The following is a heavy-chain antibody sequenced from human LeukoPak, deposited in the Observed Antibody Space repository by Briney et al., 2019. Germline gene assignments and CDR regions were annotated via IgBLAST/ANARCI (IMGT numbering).Heavy chain of an antibody. J-gene: IGHJ6*03. Sequence: GASVEVSCKASGYTFTSYDINWVRQATGQGLEWMGWINPNSGNTGYAQKFQGRVTMTRNTSISTAYMELSSLRSEDAAVYYCARGYYYYYMDVWGKGTTVTVSS. CDR1: GYTFTSYD. CDR2: INPNSGNT. CDR3: ARGYYYYYMDV. V-gene: IGHV1-8*01.